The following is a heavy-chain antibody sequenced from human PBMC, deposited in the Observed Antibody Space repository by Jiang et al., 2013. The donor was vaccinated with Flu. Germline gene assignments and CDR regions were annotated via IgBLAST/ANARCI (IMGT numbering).Heavy chain of an antibody. V-gene: IGHV4-39*01. Sequence: LLKPSETLSLTCTVSGGSISSSSYYWGWIRQPPGKGLEWIGSIYYSGSTYYNPSLKSRVTISVDTSKNQFSLKLSSVTAADTAVYYCARRRPAYGGNVEWYFDLWGRGTPVTVSS. J-gene: IGHJ2*01. CDR3: ARRRPAYGGNVEWYFDL. CDR1: GGSISSSSYY. CDR2: IYYSGST. D-gene: IGHD4-23*01.